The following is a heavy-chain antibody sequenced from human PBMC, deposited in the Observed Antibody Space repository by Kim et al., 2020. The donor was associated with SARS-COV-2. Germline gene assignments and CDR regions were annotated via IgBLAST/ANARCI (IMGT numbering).Heavy chain of an antibody. CDR1: GFTFDDYA. D-gene: IGHD4-17*01. V-gene: IGHV3-9*01. CDR2: ISWNSGSI. J-gene: IGHJ3*02. Sequence: GGSLRLSCAASGFTFDDYAMHWVRQAPGKGLEWVSGISWNSGSIGYADSVKGRFTISRDNAKNSLYLQMNSLRAEDTALYYCAKDLHYGGTPLDAFDIWGQGTMVTVSS. CDR3: AKDLHYGGTPLDAFDI.